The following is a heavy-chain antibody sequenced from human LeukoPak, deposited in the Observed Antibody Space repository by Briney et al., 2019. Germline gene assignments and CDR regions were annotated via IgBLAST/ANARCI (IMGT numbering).Heavy chain of an antibody. CDR3: ARSSDLGINWLDP. D-gene: IGHD3-16*01. V-gene: IGHV3-30-3*01. J-gene: IGHJ5*02. CDR2: ISYDGSNK. Sequence: GGSLRLSCAASGFTFSSYAMHWVRQAPGKGLEWVAVISYDGSNKYYADSVKGRFTISRDNSKNTLYLQMNSLRAEDTAVYYCARSSDLGINWLDPWGQGTLVTVSS. CDR1: GFTFSSYA.